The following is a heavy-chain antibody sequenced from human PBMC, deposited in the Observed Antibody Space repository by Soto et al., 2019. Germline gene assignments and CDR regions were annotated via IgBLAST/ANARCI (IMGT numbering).Heavy chain of an antibody. CDR3: ATRITVFGLLIPPFDP. CDR1: GGSVNGYY. Sequence: SETLSLTCAVYGGSVNGYYWNWIRQPPGKGLEWIGEINHTGGTHYNPSLKSRVTMSVDTSKNQFSLRLSTVTAADTAIYYCATRITVFGLLIPPFDPWGQGTQVTVVS. D-gene: IGHD3-3*01. CDR2: INHTGGT. V-gene: IGHV4-34*01. J-gene: IGHJ5*02.